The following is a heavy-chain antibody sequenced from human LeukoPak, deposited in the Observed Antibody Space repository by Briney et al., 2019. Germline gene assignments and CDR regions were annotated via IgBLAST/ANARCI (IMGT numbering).Heavy chain of an antibody. CDR1: GFTFSSYG. D-gene: IGHD5-12*01. J-gene: IGHJ4*02. CDR3: AKDGSGYSGYADY. V-gene: IGHV3-30*18. Sequence: AGGSLRLSCAASGFTFSSYGMHWVRQAPGKGLEWVAVISYDGSSKYYADSVKGRFTISRDNSKNTLYLQMNSLRAEDTAVYYCAKDGSGYSGYADYWGQGTLVTVSS. CDR2: ISYDGSSK.